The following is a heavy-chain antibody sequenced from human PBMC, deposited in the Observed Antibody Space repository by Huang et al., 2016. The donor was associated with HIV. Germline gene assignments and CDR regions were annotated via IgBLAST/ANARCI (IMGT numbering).Heavy chain of an antibody. CDR2: VYQSGST. Sequence: QLQLQESGPGQVKPSETLSLTCTVSGDFISSTNYYWGWIRQSPGKGLEWVGSVYQSGSTNSNPSLKSRVTLSVDTSRNQFSRRLNSVTAADTAVYYCASQHIGAAATWFWGRGTQVAVSS. CDR1: GDFISSTNYY. D-gene: IGHD6-13*01. CDR3: ASQHIGAAATWF. J-gene: IGHJ4*02. V-gene: IGHV4-39*01.